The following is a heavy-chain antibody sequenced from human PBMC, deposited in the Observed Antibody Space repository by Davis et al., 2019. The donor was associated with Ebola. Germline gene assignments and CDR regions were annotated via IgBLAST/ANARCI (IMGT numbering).Heavy chain of an antibody. CDR1: GYTFTSYY. Sequence: ASVKVSCKASGYTFTSYYMHWVRQAPGQGLEWMGIINPSGGSTSYAQKFQGIVTMTRDTSTSTVYMELSSLRSEDTAVYYCARGDLYYDFWSGYRHHGMDVWGQGTTVTDSS. CDR3: ARGDLYYDFWSGYRHHGMDV. CDR2: INPSGGST. J-gene: IGHJ6*02. V-gene: IGHV1-46*01. D-gene: IGHD3-3*01.